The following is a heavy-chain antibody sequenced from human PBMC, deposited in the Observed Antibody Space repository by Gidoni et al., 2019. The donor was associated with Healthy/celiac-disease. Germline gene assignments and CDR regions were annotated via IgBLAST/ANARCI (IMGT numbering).Heavy chain of an antibody. D-gene: IGHD6-19*01. J-gene: IGHJ4*02. CDR2: ISGSGGST. CDR3: AKDAIAVAGIFDY. V-gene: IGHV3-23*01. CDR1: GLTFSSYA. Sequence: EVQLLESGGGLVQHGGSLRLSCAASGLTFSSYAMSWVRQAPGKGLEWCSAISGSGGSTYYADSVKGRFTISRDNSKNTLYLQMNSLRAEDTAVYYCAKDAIAVAGIFDYWGQGTLVTVSS.